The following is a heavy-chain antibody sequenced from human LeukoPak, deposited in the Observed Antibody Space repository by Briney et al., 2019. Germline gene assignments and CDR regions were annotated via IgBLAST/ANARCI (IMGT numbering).Heavy chain of an antibody. D-gene: IGHD3-22*01. CDR1: GFTFSTYQ. Sequence: GGSLRLSCGASGFTFSTYQMHWVRQAPGKGLEWVAFIRQDASDKYYADSVKGRFTISRDNAKNSLFLQMDSLRVEDTAVYYCAKDYDSSGYSLYYYYYMDVWGKGTTVTVSS. CDR3: AKDYDSSGYSLYYYYYMDV. J-gene: IGHJ6*03. CDR2: IRQDASDK. V-gene: IGHV3-30*02.